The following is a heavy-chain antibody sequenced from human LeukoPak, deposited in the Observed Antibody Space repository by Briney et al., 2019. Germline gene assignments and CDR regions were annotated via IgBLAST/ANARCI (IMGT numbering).Heavy chain of an antibody. CDR2: INHSGST. D-gene: IGHD2-2*01. V-gene: IGHV4-34*01. CDR1: GGSFSYYY. Sequence: SETLSLTCAVYGGSFSYYYWSWIRQPPGKGLEWIGEINHSGSTNYNPSLKSRVTISVDTSKNQFSLKLSSVTAADTAVYYCARGHNVVVPAARYYYYYMDVWAKGTTVTVSS. J-gene: IGHJ6*03. CDR3: ARGHNVVVPAARYYYYYMDV.